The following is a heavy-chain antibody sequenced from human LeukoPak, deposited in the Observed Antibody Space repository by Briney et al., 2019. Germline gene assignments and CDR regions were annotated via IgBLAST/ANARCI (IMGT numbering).Heavy chain of an antibody. CDR3: ARVNGDYFDY. CDR1: GGTFSSYG. CDR2: IIPFLGAT. D-gene: IGHD4-17*01. V-gene: IGHV1-69*04. Sequence: ASVKVSCKVSGGTFSSYGITWVRRAPGQGLEWMGRIIPFLGATNYAQKFQGRVTTTADKSTSTAYMELSSLRSEDTAVYYCARVNGDYFDYWGQGTLVTVSS. J-gene: IGHJ4*02.